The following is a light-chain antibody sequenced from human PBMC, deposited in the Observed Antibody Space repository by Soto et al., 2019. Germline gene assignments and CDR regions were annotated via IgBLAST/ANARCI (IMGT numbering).Light chain of an antibody. CDR2: KAP. CDR1: QSISSW. J-gene: IGKJ1*01. V-gene: IGKV1-5*03. Sequence: DIQMTQSPSTLSASVGDRVTITCRASQSISSWLAWYQQKPGKAPKLLIYKAPRLERGVPSRFSGSGSGTEFTLTISSLQPDDFATYYCQQYNSYSWTFVQGTKVEIK. CDR3: QQYNSYSWT.